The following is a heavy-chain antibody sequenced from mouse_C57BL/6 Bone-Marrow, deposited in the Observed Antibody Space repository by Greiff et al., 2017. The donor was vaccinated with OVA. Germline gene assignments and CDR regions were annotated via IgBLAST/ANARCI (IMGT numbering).Heavy chain of an antibody. Sequence: VQLQQSGAELVKPGASVKLSCTASGFNIKDYYMHWVKQRTEQGLEWIGRIDPEDGETKYAPKFQGKATITAETTSNTAYLQLSSLTSEDTAVYYCARPLITTAVGGYAMDYWGQGTSVTVSA. CDR2: IDPEDGET. CDR3: ARPLITTAVGGYAMDY. V-gene: IGHV14-2*01. J-gene: IGHJ4*01. D-gene: IGHD1-1*01. CDR1: GFNIKDYY.